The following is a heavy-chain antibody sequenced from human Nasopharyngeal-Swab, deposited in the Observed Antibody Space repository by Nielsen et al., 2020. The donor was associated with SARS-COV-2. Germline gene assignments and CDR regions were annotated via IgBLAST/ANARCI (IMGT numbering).Heavy chain of an antibody. CDR2: VKQDGSAI. CDR3: ARENWGKLDY. CDR1: GFTFRSYW. J-gene: IGHJ4*02. D-gene: IGHD7-27*01. V-gene: IGHV3-7*04. Sequence: GESLKISCAASGFTFRSYWMNWVRLAPVNRLEWVATVKQDGSAIYHVDSLKGRFTISRDNAKNSLYLQMNSLRADDTAVYYCARENWGKLDYWGQGALVTVSS.